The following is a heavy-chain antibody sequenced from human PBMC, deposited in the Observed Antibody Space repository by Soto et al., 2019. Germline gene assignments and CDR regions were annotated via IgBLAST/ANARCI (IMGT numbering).Heavy chain of an antibody. D-gene: IGHD3-16*01. J-gene: IGHJ6*02. CDR3: AIGGDRFAAMDV. V-gene: IGHV3-13*01. Sequence: EVQLVESGGGLVQPGGSLRLSCAASGFGFNGYDMHWVRQAPGKNLEWVAAISTAGDTYYLGSVKGRFTISREDAKNSLSLQMNSLRVGDTPVYYCAIGGDRFAAMDVWGQGTTVTVSS. CDR1: GFGFNGYD. CDR2: ISTAGDT.